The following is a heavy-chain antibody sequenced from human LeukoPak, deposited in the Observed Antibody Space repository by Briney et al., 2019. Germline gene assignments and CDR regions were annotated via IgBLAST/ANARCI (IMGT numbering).Heavy chain of an antibody. CDR3: VRDYNWYFDY. D-gene: IGHD1-1*01. J-gene: IGHJ4*02. Sequence: GGSLRLSCAASGFTFSGYGIHWVRQAPGKGREWVAVIWYDGSNKYYADSVQGRFSISRDNSRNMVYLQMNSLRVEDSAVYYCVRDYNWYFDYWGQGTLVTVSS. CDR1: GFTFSGYG. V-gene: IGHV3-33*01. CDR2: IWYDGSNK.